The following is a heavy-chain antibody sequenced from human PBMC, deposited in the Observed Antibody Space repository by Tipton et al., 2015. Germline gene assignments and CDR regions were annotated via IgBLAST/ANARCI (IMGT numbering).Heavy chain of an antibody. CDR3: AREGSSWYFGVY. Sequence: GSLRLSCAASGFTFSSYNMNWVRQAPGRGLEWVSYISRSSGNQYYADSVKGRFTISRDNAQNSLFLQMNSLTAEDTAFYYCAREGSSWYFGVYWGQGTLVSVSS. V-gene: IGHV3-48*04. D-gene: IGHD6-13*01. J-gene: IGHJ4*02. CDR2: ISRSSGNQ. CDR1: GFTFSSYN.